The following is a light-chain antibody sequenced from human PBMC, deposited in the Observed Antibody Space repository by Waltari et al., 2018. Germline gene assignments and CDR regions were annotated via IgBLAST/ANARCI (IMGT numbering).Light chain of an antibody. CDR3: QHYDSAPYS. CDR2: KTS. V-gene: IGKV1-5*03. Sequence: DIQMTQFPPSLSASVGDRGTITCRASHPVNNWLAWYQQKPGEAPKLLIYKTSSLQSGVPSRFSGSGSGTYFTLTIGGLQPEDFGSYYCQHYDSAPYSFGQGTKLEIK. J-gene: IGKJ2*03. CDR1: HPVNNW.